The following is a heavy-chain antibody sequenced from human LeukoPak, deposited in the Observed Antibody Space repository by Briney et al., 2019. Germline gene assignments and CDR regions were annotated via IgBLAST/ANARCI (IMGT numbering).Heavy chain of an antibody. J-gene: IGHJ6*02. CDR1: GGSFSGYY. Sequence: PSETLSLTCAVYGGSFSGYYWSWIRQPPGKGLEWIGEINHSGSTNYNPSLKSRVTISVDTSKNQFSLKLSSVTAADTAVYYCARGHYYGSGPANYYYYYYGMDVWGQGTTVTVSS. V-gene: IGHV4-34*01. CDR3: ARGHYYGSGPANYYYYYYGMDV. CDR2: INHSGST. D-gene: IGHD3-10*01.